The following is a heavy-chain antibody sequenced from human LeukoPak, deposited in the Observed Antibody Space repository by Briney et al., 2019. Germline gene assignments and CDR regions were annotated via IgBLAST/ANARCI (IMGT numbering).Heavy chain of an antibody. CDR3: ARHGWHAWYFDL. CDR1: GESFSGYS. Sequence: SETLSLTCVVYGESFSGYSWSWIRQPPGKGLEWIGEINQRRNTNYNPSLKSRVTISIDTSKNQFSLKLSSVTAADTAVYYCARHGWHAWYFDLWGRGTLATVSS. J-gene: IGHJ2*01. V-gene: IGHV4-34*01. D-gene: IGHD6-19*01. CDR2: INQRRNT.